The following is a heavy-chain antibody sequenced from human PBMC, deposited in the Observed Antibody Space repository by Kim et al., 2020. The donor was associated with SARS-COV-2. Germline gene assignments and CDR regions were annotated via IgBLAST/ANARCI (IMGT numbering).Heavy chain of an antibody. V-gene: IGHV3-30*02. D-gene: IGHD3-22*01. CDR3: TKGDTSGYFLYGMDV. J-gene: IGHJ6*02. Sequence: AVKGRFTNSRDTSKDTLYLEMNSLKVEDTAVYYCTKGDTSGYFLYGMDVWGQGTTVTVSS.